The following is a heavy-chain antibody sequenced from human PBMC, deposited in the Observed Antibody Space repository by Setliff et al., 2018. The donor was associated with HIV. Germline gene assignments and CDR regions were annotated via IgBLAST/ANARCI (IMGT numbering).Heavy chain of an antibody. J-gene: IGHJ3*02. V-gene: IGHV1-18*01. CDR3: ARDRGVYCISSSCYSPVDAFDI. D-gene: IGHD2-2*01. CDR2: ISAYNGNT. Sequence: ASVKVSCKASGYTFSTYGISWVRQAPGQRLEWMGWISAYNGNTNYARKLQGRVTVTTDTSTSTAYMELGSLRSDDTAVYYCARDRGVYCISSSCYSPVDAFDIWGQGTMVTVSS. CDR1: GYTFSTYG.